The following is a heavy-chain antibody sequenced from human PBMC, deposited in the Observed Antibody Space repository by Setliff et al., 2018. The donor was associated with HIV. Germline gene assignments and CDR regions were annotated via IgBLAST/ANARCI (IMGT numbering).Heavy chain of an antibody. CDR2: ISSSSSYI. Sequence: PGGSLRLSCAASGFTFRSYSMNWVRQAPGKGLEWASSISSSSSYIYYADSVKGRFTISRDNAKNSLYLQMNSLRADDTAVYYCARGSRLDQFLEWLLKDWGQGTLVTVSS. D-gene: IGHD3-3*01. J-gene: IGHJ4*02. V-gene: IGHV3-21*01. CDR1: GFTFRSYS. CDR3: ARGSRLDQFLEWLLKD.